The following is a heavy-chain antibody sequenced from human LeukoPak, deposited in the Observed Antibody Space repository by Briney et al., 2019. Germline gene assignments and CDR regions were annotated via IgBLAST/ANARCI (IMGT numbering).Heavy chain of an antibody. D-gene: IGHD3-10*01. CDR3: ARYGSGSYHYDY. Sequence: GGSLRLSCAASGFTFTTYWMSWVRQAPGKGLEWVANINQDGSAKSYVDSVKGRFTISRDNAKNSLYLQMNSLRGEDTALFYCARYGSGSYHYDYWGQGTLVTVSS. CDR1: GFTFTTYW. V-gene: IGHV3-7*01. J-gene: IGHJ4*02. CDR2: INQDGSAK.